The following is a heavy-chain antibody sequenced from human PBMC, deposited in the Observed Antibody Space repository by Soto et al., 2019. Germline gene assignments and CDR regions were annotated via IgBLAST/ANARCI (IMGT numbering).Heavy chain of an antibody. CDR3: ARQKAWTGEWLSLYAPGMDV. D-gene: IGHD3-22*01. V-gene: IGHV3-21*05. CDR2: ISSNGSYK. Sequence: PGGSLRLSCAASGFTFSSYGMHWVRQAPGKGLERVSYISSNGSYKYYADTVKGRFTISRDNAKNSLYLQMNSLRAEDTAVYYCARQKAWTGEWLSLYAPGMDVWGQGTTVTVSS. J-gene: IGHJ6*02. CDR1: GFTFSSYG.